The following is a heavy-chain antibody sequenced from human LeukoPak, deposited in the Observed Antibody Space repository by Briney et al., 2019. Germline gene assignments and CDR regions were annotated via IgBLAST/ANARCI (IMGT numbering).Heavy chain of an antibody. CDR3: ARLLARNTGYFVTLDI. CDR1: GGSISRSGYV. Sequence: SETLSLTCSVSGGSISRSGYVWAWVRQAPGKGIDWIGTISASGSTHYNPSLKSRVIMSVDTSKNQFSLRLNSVTAADTAVYYCARLLARNTGYFVTLDIWGQGTMVTVSS. D-gene: IGHD3-9*01. CDR2: ISASGST. V-gene: IGHV4-39*01. J-gene: IGHJ3*02.